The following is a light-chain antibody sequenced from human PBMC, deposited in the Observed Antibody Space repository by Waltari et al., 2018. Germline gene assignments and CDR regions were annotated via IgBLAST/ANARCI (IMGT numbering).Light chain of an antibody. CDR3: CTFAXYGXXV. J-gene: IGLJ1*01. Sequence: QSALTQPASVSGSPGQSITISCXGTKDNIGSTHLVSWYQRHPGKAPKLILYELTKRPSGVSGPFSGSTSGNTASXTXXGLXXEDEGDXYCCTFAXYGXXVFGTGTVVTVL. V-gene: IGLV2-23*02. CDR2: ELT. CDR1: KDNIGSTHL.